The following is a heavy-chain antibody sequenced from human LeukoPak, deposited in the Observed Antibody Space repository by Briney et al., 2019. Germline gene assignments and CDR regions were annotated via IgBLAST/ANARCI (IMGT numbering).Heavy chain of an antibody. D-gene: IGHD7-27*01. CDR3: ARDSVSGDPGY. Sequence: PGGSLRLSCAASGFIFSSYSMNWVHQAPGKGLEWVSSISSSSGYIYYADSVKGRFTISRDNAKNSLYLQMNGLRAEDTAVCYCARDSVSGDPGYWGQGTLVTVSS. J-gene: IGHJ4*02. CDR2: ISSSSGYI. CDR1: GFIFSSYS. V-gene: IGHV3-21*01.